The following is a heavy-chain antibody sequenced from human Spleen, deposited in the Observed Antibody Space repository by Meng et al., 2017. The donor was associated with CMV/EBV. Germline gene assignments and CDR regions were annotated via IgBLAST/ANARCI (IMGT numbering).Heavy chain of an antibody. Sequence: GESLKISCAASGFTFSSYWMSWVRQAPGKGLEWVANIKQDGSEKYYVDSVKGRFTISRDNAKNSRYLQRNSLRAEDTAVYYCARETLGYCSGGSCYWDHFGLYDYWGQGTLVTVSS. D-gene: IGHD2-15*01. J-gene: IGHJ4*02. CDR3: ARETLGYCSGGSCYWDHFGLYDY. CDR2: IKQDGSEK. CDR1: GFTFSSYW. V-gene: IGHV3-7*01.